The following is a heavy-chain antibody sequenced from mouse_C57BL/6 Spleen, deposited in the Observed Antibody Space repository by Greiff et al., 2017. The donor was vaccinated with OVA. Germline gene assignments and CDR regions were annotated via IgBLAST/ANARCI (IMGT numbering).Heavy chain of an antibody. D-gene: IGHD1-1*02. CDR3: TREYYGPDYYAMDY. Sequence: DVMLVESGEGLVKPGGSLKLSCAASGFTFSSYAMSWVRQTPEKRLEWVAYISSGGDYIYYADTVKGRFTISRDNARNTLYLQMSSLKSEDTAMYYCTREYYGPDYYAMDYWGQGTSVTVSS. J-gene: IGHJ4*01. V-gene: IGHV5-9-1*02. CDR2: ISSGGDYI. CDR1: GFTFSSYA.